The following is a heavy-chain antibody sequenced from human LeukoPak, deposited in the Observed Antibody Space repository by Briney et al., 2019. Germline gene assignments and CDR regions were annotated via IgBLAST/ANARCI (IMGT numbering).Heavy chain of an antibody. CDR1: GDIVSSNSAA. CDR2: TYYRSKWYN. J-gene: IGHJ6*02. Sequence: SQTLSLTCAISGDIVSSNSAAWNWIRQSPSRGLEWLGRTYYRSKWYNDYAVSVKSRITINPDTSKNQFSLQLNSVTPEDTAVYYSARAAGFGELPLYYYYYGMDVWGQGTTVTVSS. D-gene: IGHD3-10*01. V-gene: IGHV6-1*01. CDR3: ARAAGFGELPLYYYYYGMDV.